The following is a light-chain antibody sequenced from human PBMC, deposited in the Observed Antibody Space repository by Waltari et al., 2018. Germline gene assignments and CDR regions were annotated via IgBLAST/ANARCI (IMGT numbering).Light chain of an antibody. CDR2: LNSDGSH. J-gene: IGLJ3*02. CDR1: SGPSRYA. Sequence: QLVLTQSPSASASLGASVKLTCTLRSGPSRYAIAWHQQQPEKGPRYLMKLNSDGSHSKGDGIPDRFSGSSSGAERYLTISSLQSEDEADYYCQTWGTGFWVFGGGTKLTVL. V-gene: IGLV4-69*01. CDR3: QTWGTGFWV.